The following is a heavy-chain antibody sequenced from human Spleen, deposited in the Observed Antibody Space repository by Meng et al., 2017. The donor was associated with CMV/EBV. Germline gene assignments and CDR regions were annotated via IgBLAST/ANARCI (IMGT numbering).Heavy chain of an antibody. J-gene: IGHJ4*02. Sequence: AAGYTFNSYYMHWVRQAPGQGLEWMGIINPSGGSTSYAQKFQGRVTMTRDTSTSTVYMELSSLRSEDTAVYYCARNTCSTSCYSLDYWGRGTLVTVSS. V-gene: IGHV1-46*02. CDR1: GYTFNSYY. CDR3: ARNTCSTSCYSLDY. D-gene: IGHD2-2*01. CDR2: INPSGGST.